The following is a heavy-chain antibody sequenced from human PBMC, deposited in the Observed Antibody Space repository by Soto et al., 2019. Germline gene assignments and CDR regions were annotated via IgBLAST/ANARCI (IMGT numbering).Heavy chain of an antibody. V-gene: IGHV1-18*01. J-gene: IGHJ4*02. CDR2: ISTYNGNT. Sequence: QVQLVQSGAEVKKPGASVKVSYKASGYTFITYGVSWVRQAPGQGLDWLGWISTYNGNTRYAERLQGRVTMTTDTTTNTAYMELRNLRSHDTTVYYCARGPTDYYDNSANYFLDYWGQGTLVTVSS. CDR3: ARGPTDYYDNSANYFLDY. CDR1: GYTFITYG. D-gene: IGHD3-22*01.